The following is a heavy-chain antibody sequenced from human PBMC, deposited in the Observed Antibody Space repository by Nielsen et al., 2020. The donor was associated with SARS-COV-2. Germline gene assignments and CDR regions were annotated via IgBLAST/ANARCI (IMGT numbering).Heavy chain of an antibody. D-gene: IGHD1-20*01. J-gene: IGHJ4*02. V-gene: IGHV3-11*05. CDR2: ISSSSSYT. Sequence: GGSLRLSCAASGFTFSDYYMSWIRQAPGKGLEWVSYISSSSSYTNYADSVKGRFTISRDNAKNSLYLQMNSPRAEDTAVYYCARALLGKGVTGLDYWGQGTLVTVSS. CDR1: GFTFSDYY. CDR3: ARALLGKGVTGLDY.